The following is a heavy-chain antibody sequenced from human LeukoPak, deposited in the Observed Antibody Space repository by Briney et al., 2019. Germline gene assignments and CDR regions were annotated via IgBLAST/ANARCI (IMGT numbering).Heavy chain of an antibody. CDR1: GFTFSSYG. CDR3: SNGRTSSGTLQHDY. V-gene: IGHV3-30*02. D-gene: IGHD6-19*01. Sequence: GGSLRLSCAASGFTFSSYGMHWVRQAPGKGLEWVAFIRYNGNNQYYADSVKGRFTISRGNSKNTLYLQMNSLRAEDTALYYCSNGRTSSGTLQHDYWGQGTLVTVSS. J-gene: IGHJ4*02. CDR2: IRYNGNNQ.